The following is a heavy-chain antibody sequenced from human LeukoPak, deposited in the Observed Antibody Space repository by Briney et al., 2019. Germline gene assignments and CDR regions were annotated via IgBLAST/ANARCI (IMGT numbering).Heavy chain of an antibody. Sequence: GASVKVSCKASGYTFTGYYMHWVRQAPGQGLEWMGWINPNSGGTNYAQKFQGRVTMTRDTSISTAYMELSRLRSDDTAVYYCASHRTGRFGELLPFDYWGQGTLVTVSS. J-gene: IGHJ4*02. V-gene: IGHV1-2*02. CDR2: INPNSGGT. CDR3: ASHRTGRFGELLPFDY. CDR1: GYTFTGYY. D-gene: IGHD3-10*01.